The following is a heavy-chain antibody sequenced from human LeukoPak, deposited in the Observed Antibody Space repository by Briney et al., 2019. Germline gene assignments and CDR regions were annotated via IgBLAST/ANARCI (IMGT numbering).Heavy chain of an antibody. CDR3: ATAPVAARETAMVGGY. CDR1: GYTLTELS. Sequence: SVKVSCKVSGYTLTELSMHWVRQAPGKGLEWMGGFDPEDGETIYAQKFQGRVTMTEDTSTDTAYMELSSLRSEDTAVYYCATAPVAARETAMVGGYWGRGPLVTVSS. V-gene: IGHV1-24*01. D-gene: IGHD5-18*01. J-gene: IGHJ4*02. CDR2: FDPEDGET.